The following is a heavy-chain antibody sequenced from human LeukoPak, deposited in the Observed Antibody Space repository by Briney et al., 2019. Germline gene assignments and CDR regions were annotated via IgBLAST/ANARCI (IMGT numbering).Heavy chain of an antibody. CDR2: ISIRSSSI. D-gene: IGHD3-9*01. CDR3: ARGGVNYDILTGYWGDAFDI. J-gene: IGHJ3*02. Sequence: GGSVRLSCAVSGFTFNTYSMSWVRQAPGKGLEWVSYISIRSSSIYYADSVKGRFTISRDNAKNSLYLQMNSLRDEDTAVYYCARGGVNYDILTGYWGDAFDIWGQGTTVTLFS. V-gene: IGHV3-48*02. CDR1: GFTFNTYS.